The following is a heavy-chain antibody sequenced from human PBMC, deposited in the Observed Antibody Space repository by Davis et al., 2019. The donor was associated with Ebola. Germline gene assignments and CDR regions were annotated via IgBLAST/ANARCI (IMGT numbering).Heavy chain of an antibody. CDR2: IYYSGST. CDR1: GGSISSYY. J-gene: IGHJ3*02. Sequence: SETLSLTCTVSGGSISSYYWSWIRQPPGKGLEWIGYIYYSGSTNYNPSLKSRVPISVDTSKNQFSLKLSSVTAADTAVYYCARGLLRWSRPYAFDIWGQGTMVTVSS. D-gene: IGHD4-23*01. CDR3: ARGLLRWSRPYAFDI. V-gene: IGHV4-59*12.